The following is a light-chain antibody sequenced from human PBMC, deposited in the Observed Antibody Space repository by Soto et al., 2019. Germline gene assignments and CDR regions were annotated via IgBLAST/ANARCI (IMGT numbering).Light chain of an antibody. CDR3: QPDNNWPPT. Sequence: GERATLSCRASQSVSSNLAWYQQKPGQAPRLLISGASTRATGIPARFSGSGSGTEFTLTISSLQSEDFAVYYCQPDNNWPPTFGQGPKVDIK. J-gene: IGKJ1*01. CDR1: QSVSSN. V-gene: IGKV3-15*01. CDR2: GAS.